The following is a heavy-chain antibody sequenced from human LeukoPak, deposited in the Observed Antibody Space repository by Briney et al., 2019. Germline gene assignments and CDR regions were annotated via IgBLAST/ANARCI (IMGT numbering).Heavy chain of an antibody. Sequence: GESLKISCKGSGYSFISYWIGWVRQMPGKGLEWMGIIYPGDSDTRYSPSFQGQVTMLADKSITTAYLQWSSLKASDTAMYYCARVGAYYYYYMDVWGKGTTVTVSS. J-gene: IGHJ6*03. D-gene: IGHD3-10*01. CDR2: IYPGDSDT. CDR1: GYSFISYW. CDR3: ARVGAYYYYYMDV. V-gene: IGHV5-51*01.